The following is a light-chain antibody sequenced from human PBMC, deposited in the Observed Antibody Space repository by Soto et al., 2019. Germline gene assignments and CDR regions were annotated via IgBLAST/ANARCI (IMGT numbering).Light chain of an antibody. V-gene: IGLV1-44*01. CDR3: AALDDSLNGLV. CDR2: NNN. Sequence: QSVLTQPPSASGTPGQRVTISCSGSSSNIGSNTVNWYQQLPGTAPKLLIYNNNQRPSGFPDRFSGSKSGTSASLAISGLQSEDEADYYCAALDDSLNGLVFGTGTKVTVL. J-gene: IGLJ1*01. CDR1: SSNIGSNT.